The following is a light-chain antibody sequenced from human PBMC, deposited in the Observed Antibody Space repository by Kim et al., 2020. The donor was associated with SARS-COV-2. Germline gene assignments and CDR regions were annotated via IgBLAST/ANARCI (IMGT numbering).Light chain of an antibody. Sequence: TQPPSVSVAPGKTARITCGGNNIGSKSVQWYQQKPGQAPVVVIKDDSDRPSGIPERFSGSNSGNTATLTISRVEAGDEADYYCQVWDTPSDHFVFGAGTKVTVL. J-gene: IGLJ1*01. V-gene: IGLV3-21*04. CDR1: NIGSKS. CDR3: QVWDTPSDHFV. CDR2: DDS.